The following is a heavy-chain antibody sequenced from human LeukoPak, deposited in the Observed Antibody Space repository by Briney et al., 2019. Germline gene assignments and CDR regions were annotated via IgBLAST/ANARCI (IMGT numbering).Heavy chain of an antibody. Sequence: PGRSLRLSCAVSGFTFDDFAMHWVRQAPGKGLEWVSGISWNSGSIGYADSVKGRFTISRDNAKKSVYLQMNSLRADDTALYYCAKDLLAGTNGGWYGSDNWGLGTLVTVSS. CDR3: AKDLLAGTNGGWYGSDN. J-gene: IGHJ4*02. CDR2: ISWNSGSI. D-gene: IGHD6-19*01. CDR1: GFTFDDFA. V-gene: IGHV3-9*01.